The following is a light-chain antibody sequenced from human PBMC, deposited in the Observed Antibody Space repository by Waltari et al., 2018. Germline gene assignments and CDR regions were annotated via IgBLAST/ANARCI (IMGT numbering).Light chain of an antibody. CDR1: QSISSW. CDR3: QQYDTFSAT. V-gene: IGKV1-5*03. CDR2: KTS. Sequence: DIQMTQSPSTLSASVGDRVTITCRASQSISSWLAWYQQKPGKAPKLLIYKTSRLDTGGPSRFSGRGSGTEFTLTISSLQPDDFATYYCQQYDTFSATFGPGTTVEI. J-gene: IGKJ1*01.